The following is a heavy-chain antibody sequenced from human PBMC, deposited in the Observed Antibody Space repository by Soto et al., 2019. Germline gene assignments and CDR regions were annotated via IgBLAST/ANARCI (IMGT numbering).Heavy chain of an antibody. CDR1: GGYISSGGYY. CDR3: ARGRGGIAGGYFDY. J-gene: IGHJ4*02. CDR2: IYYSGST. D-gene: IGHD6-13*01. V-gene: IGHV4-31*03. Sequence: SETLSLTCTVSGGYISSGGYYWSWIRQHPGKGLEWIGYIYYSGSTYYNPSLKSRVTISVDTSKNQFSLKLSSVTAADTAVYYCARGRGGIAGGYFDYWGQGTLVTVSS.